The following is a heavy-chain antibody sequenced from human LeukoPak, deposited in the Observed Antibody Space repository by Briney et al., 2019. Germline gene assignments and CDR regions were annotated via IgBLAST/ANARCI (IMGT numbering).Heavy chain of an antibody. CDR3: ARSPDSSGYYWLSWFDP. Sequence: ASVKVSCKASGYTFTSYGISWVRQAPGQGLEWMGWISAYNGNTNYAQKLQGRVTMTTDTSTSTAYMELRSLRSDDTAVYYCARSPDSSGYYWLSWFDPWGQGTLVTVSS. V-gene: IGHV1-18*01. D-gene: IGHD3-22*01. CDR2: ISAYNGNT. J-gene: IGHJ5*02. CDR1: GYTFTSYG.